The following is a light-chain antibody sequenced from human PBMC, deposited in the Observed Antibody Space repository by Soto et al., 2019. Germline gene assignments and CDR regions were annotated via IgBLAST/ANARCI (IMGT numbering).Light chain of an antibody. CDR3: QQYNSYSYT. Sequence: DIPMIQSPSTLSASVGDRVTITCRASQSISSWLVWYQHIPGKAPKLLIYKASSLQSGVPSRFSGSGSGTEFTLTISSLQPDDFAAYYCQQYNSYSYTFGQGTKLEIK. CDR2: KAS. CDR1: QSISSW. J-gene: IGKJ2*01. V-gene: IGKV1-5*03.